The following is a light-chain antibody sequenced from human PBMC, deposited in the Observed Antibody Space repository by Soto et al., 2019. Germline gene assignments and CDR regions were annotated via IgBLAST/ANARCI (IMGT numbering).Light chain of an antibody. J-gene: IGLJ3*02. Sequence: QSALTQPPSASGSPGQSVTISCTGTSSDVGGYNYVSWYQQHPGKAPKLMIYEVSKRPSGVPDRFSGSKSGNTASLTVSGLQAEDEAEYYCSSYAGSNNLVFGGGTKLPS. CDR3: SSYAGSNNLV. CDR1: SSDVGGYNY. CDR2: EVS. V-gene: IGLV2-8*01.